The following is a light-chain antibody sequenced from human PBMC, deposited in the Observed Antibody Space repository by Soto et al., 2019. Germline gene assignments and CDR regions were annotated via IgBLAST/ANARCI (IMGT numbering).Light chain of an antibody. CDR3: LQYHNLWA. J-gene: IGKJ1*01. CDR1: QNIYYN. V-gene: IGKV3-15*01. Sequence: ILMTQSPATVSVSPGESATLSCRASQNIYYNVAWYQQRPGQAPRLLIYRASTGAPGVPARFSGSGSGSVFTLTISSLQPEDFTVYSCLQYHNLWAFGQGTKVEI. CDR2: RAS.